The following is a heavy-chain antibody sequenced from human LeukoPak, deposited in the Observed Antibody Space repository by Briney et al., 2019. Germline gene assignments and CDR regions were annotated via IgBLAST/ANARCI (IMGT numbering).Heavy chain of an antibody. D-gene: IGHD3-10*01. Sequence: PSETLSLTCTVSGGSVSSGSYHWSWIRQPPGKGLEWIGKIYYSGSANYNPSLKSRVTISVDTSKNQFSLKLSSVTAADTAVYYCARVRKRPSYYYGSGSYLDYYYGMDVWGQGTTVTVSS. J-gene: IGHJ6*02. CDR2: IYYSGSA. V-gene: IGHV4-61*01. CDR1: GGSVSSGSYH. CDR3: ARVRKRPSYYYGSGSYLDYYYGMDV.